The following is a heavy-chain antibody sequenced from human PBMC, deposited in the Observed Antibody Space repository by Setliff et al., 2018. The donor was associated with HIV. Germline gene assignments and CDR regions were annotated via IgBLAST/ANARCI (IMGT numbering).Heavy chain of an antibody. D-gene: IGHD6-13*01. CDR2: ISSSSTAI. CDR3: ARVGLQKLALDY. CDR1: GFTFSSYE. J-gene: IGHJ4*02. V-gene: IGHV3-48*01. Sequence: GGSLRLSCAASGFTFSSYEMNWVRQAPGKGLEWVSYISSSSTAIYYADSLKGRFTISRDNVKNSLYLEMSSLRAEDTAVYYCARVGLQKLALDYWGQGTLVTVSS.